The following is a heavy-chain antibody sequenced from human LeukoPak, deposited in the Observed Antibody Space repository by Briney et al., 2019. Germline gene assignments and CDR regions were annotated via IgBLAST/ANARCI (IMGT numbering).Heavy chain of an antibody. J-gene: IGHJ3*02. Sequence: GGSLRLSCAASGFTFSSYSMNWVRQAPGKGLEWVSVIYSGGSTYYADSVKGRFTISRDNSKNTLYLQMNSLRAEDTAVYCCARDRTSYYYDSSGSYAFDIWGQGTMVTVSS. V-gene: IGHV3-66*01. CDR2: IYSGGST. CDR3: ARDRTSYYYDSSGSYAFDI. CDR1: GFTFSSYS. D-gene: IGHD3-22*01.